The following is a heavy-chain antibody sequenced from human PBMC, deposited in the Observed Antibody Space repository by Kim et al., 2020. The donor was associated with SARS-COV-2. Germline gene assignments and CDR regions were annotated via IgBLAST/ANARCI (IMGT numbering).Heavy chain of an antibody. CDR3: ARGLAQWATPYYFDY. Sequence: GGSLRLSCAASGFTFSSYEMNWVRQAPGKGLEWGSYISSSGTTIYYADSVKGRFSVSRDNAKNSLYLQMNSLRAEDTAVYYCARGLAQWATPYYFDYWGQGTLVTVSS. D-gene: IGHD1-26*01. J-gene: IGHJ4*02. CDR2: ISSSGTTI. CDR1: GFTFSSYE. V-gene: IGHV3-48*03.